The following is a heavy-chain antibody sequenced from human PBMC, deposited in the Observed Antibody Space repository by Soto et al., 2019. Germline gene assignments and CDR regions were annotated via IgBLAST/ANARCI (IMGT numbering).Heavy chain of an antibody. CDR3: ASASFTISASDAFDI. Sequence: GECLKISCKGSGYSFTSYWIGWVRQMPGKGLEWMGIIYPGDSDTRYSPSFQGQVTISADKSISTAYLQWSSLKASDTAMYYCASASFTISASDAFDIWGQVTMVTVSS. CDR1: GYSFTSYW. D-gene: IGHD3-3*01. V-gene: IGHV5-51*01. CDR2: IYPGDSDT. J-gene: IGHJ3*02.